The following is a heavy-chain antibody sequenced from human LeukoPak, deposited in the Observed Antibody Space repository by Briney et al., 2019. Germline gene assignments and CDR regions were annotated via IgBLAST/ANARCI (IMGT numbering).Heavy chain of an antibody. J-gene: IGHJ4*02. Sequence: GGSLRLSCAASGFTFSSSAMSWVRQAPGKGLEWVSAISGSGDSTYYADSVKGRFTISRDNSKNTLYLQMNSLRAEDTAIYYCAKDRDIVVVPAATDYYFDYWGQGTLFTVSS. CDR1: GFTFSSSA. CDR3: AKDRDIVVVPAATDYYFDY. CDR2: ISGSGDST. V-gene: IGHV3-23*01. D-gene: IGHD2-2*01.